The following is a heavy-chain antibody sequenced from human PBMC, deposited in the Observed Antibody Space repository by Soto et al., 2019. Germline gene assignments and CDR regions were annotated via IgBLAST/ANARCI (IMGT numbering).Heavy chain of an antibody. CDR1: GGSVSSGAYY. CDR3: ARARLRAVYAFDI. CDR2: IYSSGST. Sequence: QVQLQESDAGLVKASQTLSLTCTVSGGSVSSGAYYWTWIRQRPGKGLEWIGYIYSSGSTYYSPSLKSRLSISLDTSKNQFSLRLSSVAAADTAMYYCARARLRAVYAFDIWGQGPMVTVSA. V-gene: IGHV4-31*03. J-gene: IGHJ3*02. D-gene: IGHD5-12*01.